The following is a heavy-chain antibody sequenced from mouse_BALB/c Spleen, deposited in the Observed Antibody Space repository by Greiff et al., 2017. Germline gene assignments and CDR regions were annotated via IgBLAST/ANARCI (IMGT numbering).Heavy chain of an antibody. CDR2: INSNGGST. CDR3: ARGGTTVHYYAMDY. J-gene: IGHJ4*01. CDR1: GFTFSSYG. V-gene: IGHV5-6-3*01. D-gene: IGHD1-1*01. Sequence: EVMLVESGGGLVQPGGSLKLSCAASGFTFSSYGMSWVRQTPDKRLELVATINSNGGSTYYPDSVKGRFTISRDNAKNTLYLQMSSLKSEDTAMYYCARGGTTVHYYAMDYWGQGTSVTVSS.